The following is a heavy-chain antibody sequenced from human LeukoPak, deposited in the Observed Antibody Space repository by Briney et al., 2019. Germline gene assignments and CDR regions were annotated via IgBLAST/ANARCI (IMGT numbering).Heavy chain of an antibody. D-gene: IGHD3-16*01. CDR2: IYTSGST. V-gene: IGHV4-4*07. CDR1: GGSISRYY. CDR3: ARDMIAGLDAFDI. J-gene: IGHJ3*02. Sequence: TSETLSLTCTVSGGSISRYYWSWIRQPAGKGLEWIGRIYTSGSTNYNPSLKSRVTMSVDTSKNQFSLKLSSVTAADTAVYYCARDMIAGLDAFDIWGQGTMVTVTS.